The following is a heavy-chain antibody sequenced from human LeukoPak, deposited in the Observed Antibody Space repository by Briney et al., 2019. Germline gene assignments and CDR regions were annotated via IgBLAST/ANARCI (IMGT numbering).Heavy chain of an antibody. V-gene: IGHV3-7*01. Sequence: PGGSLRLSCAASGFTFSSYWMSWVRQAPGKGLEWVANIKQDGSEKYYVDSVKGRFTISRDNAKNSLYLQMNSLRAEDTAVYYCVRDRGYSTFDYWGQGTLVIVSS. CDR2: IKQDGSEK. CDR1: GFTFSSYW. J-gene: IGHJ4*02. CDR3: VRDRGYSTFDY. D-gene: IGHD4-23*01.